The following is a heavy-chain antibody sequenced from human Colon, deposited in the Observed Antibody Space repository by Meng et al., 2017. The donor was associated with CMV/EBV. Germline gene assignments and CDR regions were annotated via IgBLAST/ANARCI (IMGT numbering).Heavy chain of an antibody. J-gene: IGHJ6*04. CDR1: GFSFSSHG. V-gene: IGHV3-30*02. CDR3: AKGPLGYCSGGRCLYSMDL. Sequence: GGSLRLSCAASGFSFSSHGMHWVRQAPGKGLEWVAFIRDDGSETYYGDSVQDRTTIFRDNSKNTVYLQMNSLRAEDTAVYYCAKGPLGYCSGGRCLYSMDLWGEGATVTVSS. D-gene: IGHD2-15*01. CDR2: IRDDGSET.